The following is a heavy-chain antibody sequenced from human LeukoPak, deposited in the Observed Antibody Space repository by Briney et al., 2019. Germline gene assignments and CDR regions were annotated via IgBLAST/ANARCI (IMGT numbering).Heavy chain of an antibody. CDR3: ARDAPWEDIVVVPAATDYYYYYMDV. CDR2: IYTSGST. CDR1: GGSISSYY. D-gene: IGHD2-2*01. V-gene: IGHV4-4*07. J-gene: IGHJ6*03. Sequence: SETLSLTCTVSGGSISSYYWSWIRQPAGKGLEWIGRIYTSGSTNYNPSLKSRVTMSVDTSKNQFSLKLSSVTAADTAVYYCARDAPWEDIVVVPAATDYYYYYMDVWGKGTTVTVSS.